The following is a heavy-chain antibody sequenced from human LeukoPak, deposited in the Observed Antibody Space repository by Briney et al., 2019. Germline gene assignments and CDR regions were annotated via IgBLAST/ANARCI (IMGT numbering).Heavy chain of an antibody. CDR1: GYTFSSYG. Sequence: QSGGSLRLSCAVSGYTFSSYGMNWVRQAPGKGLEWVSYISSSGFNIYYADSAKGRFTISRDNAKNSLYLQMNSLRAEDTAVYYCAGQSRLGYCSGGSCYSQPFDPWGQGTLVTVSS. CDR2: ISSSGFNI. V-gene: IGHV3-48*03. J-gene: IGHJ5*02. CDR3: AGQSRLGYCSGGSCYSQPFDP. D-gene: IGHD2-15*01.